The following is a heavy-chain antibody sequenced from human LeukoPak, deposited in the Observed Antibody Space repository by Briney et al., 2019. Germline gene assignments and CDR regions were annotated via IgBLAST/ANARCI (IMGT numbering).Heavy chain of an antibody. D-gene: IGHD2-2*01. CDR3: ARGSSSVTLPGE. CDR1: GFTFSTYA. Sequence: GRSLRLSCAASGFTFSTYAMHWVRQAPGKGLEWVAVIWYDGNNKYYADSVKGRFTISRDNSKNTLYLQMNSLRVEDTAVYYCARGSSSVTLPGEWGQGTLVTVSS. V-gene: IGHV3-33*01. CDR2: IWYDGNNK. J-gene: IGHJ4*02.